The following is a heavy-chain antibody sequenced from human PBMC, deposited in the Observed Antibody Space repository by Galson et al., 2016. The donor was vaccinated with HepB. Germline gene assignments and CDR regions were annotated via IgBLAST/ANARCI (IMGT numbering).Heavy chain of an antibody. CDR1: GFTFSSYE. CDR3: AREFALEMGGDY. J-gene: IGHJ4*02. CDR2: ISSSGSTI. Sequence: CLRLSCAASGFTFSSYEMNWVRQAPGKGLEWVSYISSSGSTIYYADSVKGRFTISRDNAKNSLYLQMNSLRAEDTAVYYCAREFALEMGGDYWGQGTLVTVSS. D-gene: IGHD5-24*01. V-gene: IGHV3-48*03.